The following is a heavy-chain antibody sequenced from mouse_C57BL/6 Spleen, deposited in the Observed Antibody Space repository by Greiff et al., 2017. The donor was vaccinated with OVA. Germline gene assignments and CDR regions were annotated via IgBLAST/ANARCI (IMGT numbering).Heavy chain of an antibody. V-gene: IGHV5-4*01. D-gene: IGHD2-2*01. Sequence: EVQLVESGGGLVKPGWSLKLSCAASGFTFSSYAMSWVRQTPEKRLEWVATISDGGSYTYYPDNVKGRFTISRDNAKNNLYLQMSHLKSEDTAMYYCARGGGYYYAMDYWGQGTSVTVSS. CDR3: ARGGGYYYAMDY. CDR1: GFTFSSYA. CDR2: ISDGGSYT. J-gene: IGHJ4*01.